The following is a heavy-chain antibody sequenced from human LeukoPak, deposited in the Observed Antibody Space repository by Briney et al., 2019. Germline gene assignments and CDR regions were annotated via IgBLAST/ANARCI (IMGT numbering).Heavy chain of an antibody. V-gene: IGHV1-2*02. CDR3: ARAGKDGYGQGPFDY. CDR1: GYTFTDYY. CDR2: INPYSGGT. Sequence: ASVKVSCKASGYTFTDYYMHWVRQAPGQGLERMGWINPYSGGTAYAQRFQGRVTMTRDTSISTAYMELSRLRADDTAVYYCARAGKDGYGQGPFDYWGQGTLLTVSS. J-gene: IGHJ4*02. D-gene: IGHD5-18*01.